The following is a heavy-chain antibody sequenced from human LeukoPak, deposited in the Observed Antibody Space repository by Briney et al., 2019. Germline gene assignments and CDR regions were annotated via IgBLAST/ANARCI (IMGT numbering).Heavy chain of an antibody. CDR3: AREVTMKAYFDI. CDR2: IYYSGGT. D-gene: IGHD3-22*01. CDR1: GGSISSSNYC. V-gene: IGHV4-39*02. Sequence: PSETLSLTCTVSGGSISSSNYCWGWIRQPPGKGLQWIGNIYYSGGTYYNPSLKSRVTISVDTSKNQFSLKLSSVTAADTAVYYCAREVTMKAYFDIWGQGTMVTVSS. J-gene: IGHJ3*02.